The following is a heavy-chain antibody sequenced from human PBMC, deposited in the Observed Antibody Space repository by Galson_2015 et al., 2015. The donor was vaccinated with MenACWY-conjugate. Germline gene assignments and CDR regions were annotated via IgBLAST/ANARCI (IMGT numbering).Heavy chain of an antibody. CDR1: GFTFGDYW. V-gene: IGHV3-7*03. CDR2: IRGDGSRR. CDR3: GRESDRENSVFYYYVLNI. D-gene: IGHD3-10*02. Sequence: SLRLSCAASGFTFGDYWMTWVRQAPGKGLEWVANIRGDGSRRYYLESVQGRFSISRDNAENSLYLQMNSLRVEDTAVYYCGRESDRENSVFYYYVLNIGGQGTSVTFPS. J-gene: IGHJ3*02.